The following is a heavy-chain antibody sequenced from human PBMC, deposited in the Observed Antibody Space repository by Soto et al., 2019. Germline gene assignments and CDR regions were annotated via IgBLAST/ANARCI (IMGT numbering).Heavy chain of an antibody. J-gene: IGHJ4*02. CDR3: ARDHGRYSDID. V-gene: IGHV4-59*01. CDR1: GGSISSYY. D-gene: IGHD5-18*01. CDR2: IYYSGST. Sequence: QVQLQESGPGLVKPSETLSLTCTVSGGSISSYYWSWIRQPPGKGLEWIGHIYYSGSTNYNPSLKXXVTISVDTSKNRFSLKLTSVTAADTAVYYCARDHGRYSDIDWGQGTLVIVSS.